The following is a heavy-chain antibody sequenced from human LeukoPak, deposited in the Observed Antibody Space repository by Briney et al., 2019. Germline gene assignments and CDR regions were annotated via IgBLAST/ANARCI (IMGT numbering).Heavy chain of an antibody. J-gene: IGHJ4*02. CDR2: VSTYNGNT. Sequence: GASVKVSCKTSGYTFTGFGISWVRQAPGQGLEWMGWVSTYNGNTHYAQKFQGRLTMTTERSTSTAYMELRSLRSDDTAVYYCAKAGGVALFDYWGQGTLVTVSS. V-gene: IGHV1-18*01. CDR1: GYTFTGFG. D-gene: IGHD3-16*01. CDR3: AKAGGVALFDY.